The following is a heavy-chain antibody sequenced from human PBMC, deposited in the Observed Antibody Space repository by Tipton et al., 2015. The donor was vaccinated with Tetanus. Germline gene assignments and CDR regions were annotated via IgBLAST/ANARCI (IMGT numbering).Heavy chain of an antibody. CDR3: AREHSSGYPDY. Sequence: TLSLTCAVYGGSFSGYYWSWIRQPPGKGLEWIGEINHSGSTNYNPSLKSRVTISVDTSKNQFSLKLSSVTAADTAVYYCAREHSSGYPDYWGQGTLVTVSS. D-gene: IGHD3-22*01. CDR1: GGSFSGYY. J-gene: IGHJ4*02. V-gene: IGHV4-34*09. CDR2: INHSGST.